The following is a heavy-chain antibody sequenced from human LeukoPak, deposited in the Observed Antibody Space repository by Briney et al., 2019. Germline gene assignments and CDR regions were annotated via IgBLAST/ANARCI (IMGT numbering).Heavy chain of an antibody. V-gene: IGHV3-23*01. CDR3: AKDGSMPQDAFDI. Sequence: GGSLRLSCAASGFTFSSYAMSWVRQAPGKGLEWVSAISGSGGSTYYADSVKDRFTISRDNSKNTLYLQMNSLRAEDTAVYYCAKDGSMPQDAFDIWGQGTMVTVSS. J-gene: IGHJ3*02. CDR2: ISGSGGST. D-gene: IGHD1-1*01. CDR1: GFTFSSYA.